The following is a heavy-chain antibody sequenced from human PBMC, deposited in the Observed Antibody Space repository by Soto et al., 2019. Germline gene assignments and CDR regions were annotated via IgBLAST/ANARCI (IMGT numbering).Heavy chain of an antibody. CDR2: ITKDGNSL. V-gene: IGHV3-74*01. Sequence: PGGSLRLSCVGSGFTFSNYWIHWVRLVPGRGLVWISHITKDGNSLSYAESVEGRFTISRDNAKNTVYLQMNGLRAEDTAVYYFARGGVGSFDYWGHGSLVTVSS. CDR1: GFTFSNYW. J-gene: IGHJ4*01. D-gene: IGHD2-2*03. CDR3: ARGGVGSFDY.